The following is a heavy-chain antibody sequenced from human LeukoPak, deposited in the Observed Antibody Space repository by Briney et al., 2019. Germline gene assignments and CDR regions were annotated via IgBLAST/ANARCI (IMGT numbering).Heavy chain of an antibody. Sequence: TWETLSLTCAVSGVSIGGYSWSWIRQSPGKGLEWMGFIYNTGSTKYNPSLESRATMSVDTSKNQFSLNLISLTAADTAVYFCTCHFVSKNYLAYWGQGILVSVSS. CDR2: IYNTGST. D-gene: IGHD2-21*01. J-gene: IGHJ4*02. V-gene: IGHV4-59*08. CDR1: GVSIGGYS. CDR3: TCHFVSKNYLAY.